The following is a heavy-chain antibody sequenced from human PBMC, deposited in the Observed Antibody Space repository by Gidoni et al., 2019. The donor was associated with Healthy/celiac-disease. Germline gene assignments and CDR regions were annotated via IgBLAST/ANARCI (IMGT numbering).Heavy chain of an antibody. CDR1: GGSFSGYY. CDR3: ARGHLIAAAGPSFDY. D-gene: IGHD6-13*01. V-gene: IGHV4-34*01. J-gene: IGHJ4*02. CDR2: INHSGST. Sequence: QVQLQQWGAGLLKPSETLSLTCAVYGGSFSGYYWRWIRQPPGKGLEWIGEINHSGSTNYNPSLKSRVTISVDTSKNQFSLKLSSVTAADTAVYYCARGHLIAAAGPSFDYWGQGTLVTVSS.